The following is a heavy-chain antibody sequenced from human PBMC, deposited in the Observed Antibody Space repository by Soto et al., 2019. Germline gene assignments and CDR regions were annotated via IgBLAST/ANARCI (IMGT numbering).Heavy chain of an antibody. D-gene: IGHD6-19*01. J-gene: IGHJ1*01. V-gene: IGHV4-39*01. CDR3: ARPYSSGWPDAFQM. CDR2: IHSGGAT. CDR1: GASIQSDDFY. Sequence: QVRLQESGPRLVKPSETLSLTCTVSGASIQSDDFYWGWIRQSPGKGPAWVATIHSGGATYYNPSFRSRVTISVDTSKNQVSLTVKSVTAADTAVYYCARPYSSGWPDAFQMWGQGTQVTVSS.